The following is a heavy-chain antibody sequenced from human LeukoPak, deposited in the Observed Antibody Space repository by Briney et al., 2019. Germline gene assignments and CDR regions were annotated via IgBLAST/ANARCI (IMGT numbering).Heavy chain of an antibody. D-gene: IGHD6-13*01. V-gene: IGHV5-51*01. CDR2: IYPGDSDT. CDR3: ARQPREIGGTAAAGTGDWFDP. Sequence: EESLKISCKGSGYSFTSYWIGWVRQMPGKGLEWMGIIYPGDSDTRYSPSFQGQVTISADKSISTAYLQWSSLKASDTAMYYCARQPREIGGTAAAGTGDWFDPWGQGTLVTVSS. J-gene: IGHJ5*02. CDR1: GYSFTSYW.